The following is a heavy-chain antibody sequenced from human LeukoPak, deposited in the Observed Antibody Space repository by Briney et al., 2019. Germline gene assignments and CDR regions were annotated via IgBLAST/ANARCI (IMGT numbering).Heavy chain of an antibody. CDR2: INTIFGTA. J-gene: IGHJ4*02. CDR1: GHMFTNYI. Sequence: ASVKVSCKASGHMFTNYIYIWVRQAPGQGLEWVGGINTIFGTANYAQRFQGRVTIIADKLASTTYMELSRLRSDDTAVYYCARRGTITSREYFESLDLWGQGTLVTASS. V-gene: IGHV1-69*06. CDR3: ARRGTITSREYFESLDL. D-gene: IGHD3-9*01.